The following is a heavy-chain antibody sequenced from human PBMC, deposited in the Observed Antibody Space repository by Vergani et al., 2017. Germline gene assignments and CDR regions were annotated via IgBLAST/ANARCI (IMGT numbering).Heavy chain of an antibody. V-gene: IGHV4-39*01. J-gene: IGHJ4*02. Sequence: QLQLQESGPGLVKPSETLSLTCTVSGGSISSSSYYWGWIRQPPGKGLEWIGSIYYSGSTYYNPSLKSRVTISVETSKNQFSLKLSSVTAADTAVYYCARRDRSYLTFDYWGQGTLVTVSS. CDR2: IYYSGST. CDR1: GGSISSSSYY. CDR3: ARRDRSYLTFDY. D-gene: IGHD1-26*01.